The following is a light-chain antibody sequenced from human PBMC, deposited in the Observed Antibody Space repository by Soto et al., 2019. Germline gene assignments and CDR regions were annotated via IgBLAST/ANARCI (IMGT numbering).Light chain of an antibody. V-gene: IGKV1-27*01. J-gene: IGKJ3*01. CDR3: HKYNSAPFA. Sequence: DIQMTQSPSSLSASIGDRVTITCRASQGITDFLAWYQQKPGKVPKLLIYAASTLQSGVPSRFSGSGSGTDFTLTISSLHPEDVATYYCHKYNSAPFAFGPGTKVDIK. CDR2: AAS. CDR1: QGITDF.